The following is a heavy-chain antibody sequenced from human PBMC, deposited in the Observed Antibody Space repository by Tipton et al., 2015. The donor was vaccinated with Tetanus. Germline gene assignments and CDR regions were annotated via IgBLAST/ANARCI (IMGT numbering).Heavy chain of an antibody. CDR2: IYYSGST. J-gene: IGHJ4*02. V-gene: IGHV4-39*07. Sequence: TLSLTCSVSGGSISGSSYYWSWIRQPPGKALEWIGSIYYSGSTFYHPSLQSRVTISVDTSKNQFSLKLTSVTAADTAVYYCARANNEFPKKGPFDFWGQGKLVIVSS. CDR1: GGSISGSSYY. D-gene: IGHD1-1*01. CDR3: ARANNEFPKKGPFDF.